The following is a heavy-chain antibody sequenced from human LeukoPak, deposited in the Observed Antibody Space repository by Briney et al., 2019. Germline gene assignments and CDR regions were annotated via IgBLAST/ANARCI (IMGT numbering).Heavy chain of an antibody. CDR2: IYTSEST. CDR1: GGSISSGSYY. CDR3: ARGLWFGDENPPYFDY. V-gene: IGHV4-61*02. Sequence: PSETLSLTCTVSGGSISSGSYYWSWIRQPAGKGLEWIGRIYTSESTNYNPSLKSRVTISVDTSRNQFSLKLSSVTAADTAVYYCARGLWFGDENPPYFDYWGQGILVTVSS. D-gene: IGHD3-10*01. J-gene: IGHJ4*02.